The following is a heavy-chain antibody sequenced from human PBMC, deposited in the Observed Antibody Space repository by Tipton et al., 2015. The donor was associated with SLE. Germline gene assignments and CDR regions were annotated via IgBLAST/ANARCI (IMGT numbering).Heavy chain of an antibody. D-gene: IGHD3-3*01. Sequence: TLSLTCTVSGGSINSYYWSWIRQPAGKGLAWIGRIYSSGTTNYYPSLKSRVTISVDTSKNQFSLRLHSVTAADTAFHYCATGTIFGVGGQYWGQGALVTVSS. CDR1: GGSINSYY. J-gene: IGHJ4*02. CDR2: IYSSGTT. V-gene: IGHV4-4*07. CDR3: ATGTIFGVGGQY.